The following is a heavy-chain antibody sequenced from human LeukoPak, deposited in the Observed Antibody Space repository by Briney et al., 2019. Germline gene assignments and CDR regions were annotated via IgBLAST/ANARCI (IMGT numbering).Heavy chain of an antibody. CDR2: IYHSGST. D-gene: IGHD2-15*01. Sequence: SETLSLTCSVSGVSISSSDYYWGWIRQPPGKGLEWIGSIYHSGSTYYYPSLKSRVTISVDTSKNQFSLKLNSVTAADMAMYCCARQMRGGSVPHLDYWGQGILVTVYS. V-gene: IGHV4-39*01. J-gene: IGHJ4*02. CDR3: ARQMRGGSVPHLDY. CDR1: GVSISSSDYY.